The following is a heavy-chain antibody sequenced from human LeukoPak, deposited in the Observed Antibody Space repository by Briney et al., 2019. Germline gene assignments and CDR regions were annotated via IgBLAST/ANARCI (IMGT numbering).Heavy chain of an antibody. CDR3: ARRGYYYDSTLYYFDY. Sequence: ASVKVSCKASGYTFTGYYMHWVRQAPGQGLEWMGWINPNSGGTNYAQKFQSRVTMTRDTSISTAYMELSRLRSDDTAVYHCARRGYYYDSTLYYFDYWGQGTLVTVSS. CDR1: GYTFTGYY. J-gene: IGHJ4*02. V-gene: IGHV1-2*02. D-gene: IGHD3-22*01. CDR2: INPNSGGT.